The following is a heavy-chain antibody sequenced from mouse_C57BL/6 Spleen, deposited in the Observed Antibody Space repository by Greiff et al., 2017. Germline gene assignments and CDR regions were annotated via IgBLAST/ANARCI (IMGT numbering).Heavy chain of an antibody. CDR1: GYSITSGYY. CDR3: ARGAQATMRDY. Sequence: EVKLVESGPGLVKPSQSLSLTCSVTGYSITSGYYWNWIRQFPGNKLEWMGYISYDGSNNYNPSLKNRISITRDTSKNQFFLKLNSVTTEDTATYYCARGAQATMRDYWGQGTTLTVSS. V-gene: IGHV3-6*01. CDR2: ISYDGSN. D-gene: IGHD3-2*02. J-gene: IGHJ2*01.